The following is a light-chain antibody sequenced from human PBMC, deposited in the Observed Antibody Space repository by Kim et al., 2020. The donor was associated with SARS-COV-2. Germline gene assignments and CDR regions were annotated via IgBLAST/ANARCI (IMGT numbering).Light chain of an antibody. CDR2: GAS. V-gene: IGKV3-20*01. CDR3: YQYGSSPTT. J-gene: IGKJ5*01. Sequence: EIVLTQSPGTLSLSPGERATLSCRASQSVSTSNLAWYQQKPGQAPRLLIYGASSRATGIPDRFSGSGSGTDFTLTISRLEPEDFAVYYCYQYGSSPTTFGQGTRLEIK. CDR1: QSVSTSN.